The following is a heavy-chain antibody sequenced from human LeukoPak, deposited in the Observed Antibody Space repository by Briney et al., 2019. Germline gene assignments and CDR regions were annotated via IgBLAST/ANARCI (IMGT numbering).Heavy chain of an antibody. D-gene: IGHD3-22*01. CDR2: ISYDGSNK. Sequence: GRSLRLSCAASGGTFSSYAMHWVRQAPGKGLQWVAVISYDGSNKYYADSVKGRFTISRDSSRNTLYLQMNSLRAEDTAVYYCAREGGPYYYDSSGYYYWGQGTLVTVSS. CDR1: GGTFSSYA. CDR3: AREGGPYYYDSSGYYY. V-gene: IGHV3-30-3*01. J-gene: IGHJ4*02.